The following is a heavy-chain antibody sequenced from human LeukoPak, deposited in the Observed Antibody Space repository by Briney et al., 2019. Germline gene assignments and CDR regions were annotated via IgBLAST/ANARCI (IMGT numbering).Heavy chain of an antibody. CDR2: ISAYNGNT. CDR3: ARDRPVTEYYYYGMDV. J-gene: IGHJ6*02. D-gene: IGHD2-21*02. Sequence: ASVKVSCKASGYTFTSYGISWVRQAPGQGLEWMGWISAYNGNTNYAQKLQGRVTMTTDTSTSTAYMELRSLRSDDTAVYYRARDRPVTEYYYYGMDVWGQGTTVTVSS. V-gene: IGHV1-18*01. CDR1: GYTFTSYG.